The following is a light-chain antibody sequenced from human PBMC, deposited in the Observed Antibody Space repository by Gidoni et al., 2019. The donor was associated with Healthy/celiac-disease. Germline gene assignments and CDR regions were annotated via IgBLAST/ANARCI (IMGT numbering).Light chain of an antibody. CDR3: QQYNNWPPYT. CDR2: GAS. Sequence: EIVMTPSPATLSVSPGERATLSCRASQSVSSNLAWYQQKPGQAPRLLIYGASTRATGIPARFSGSGSGTEFTLTISILQSEDFAVYYCQQYNNWPPYTFGQGTKLEIK. V-gene: IGKV3-15*01. J-gene: IGKJ2*01. CDR1: QSVSSN.